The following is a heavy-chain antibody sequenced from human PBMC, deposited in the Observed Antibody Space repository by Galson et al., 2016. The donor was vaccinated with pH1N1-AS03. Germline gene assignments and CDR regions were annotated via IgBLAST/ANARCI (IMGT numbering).Heavy chain of an antibody. CDR3: ARAGIGYCGRDCTYRYGMDV. D-gene: IGHD2-21*02. J-gene: IGHJ6*02. CDR2: ISSSSTTI. CDR1: GFTFSDHS. Sequence: SLRLSCAASGFTFSDHSTNWVRQSPGKGLEWVSYISSSSTTIYYADSVKGRFTISRDNAKNSLYLQMNSLRADDTAVYYCARAGIGYCGRDCTYRYGMDVWGQGTMVTVSS. V-gene: IGHV3-48*01.